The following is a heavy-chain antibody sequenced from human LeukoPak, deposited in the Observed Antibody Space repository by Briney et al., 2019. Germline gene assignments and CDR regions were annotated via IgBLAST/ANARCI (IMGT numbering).Heavy chain of an antibody. D-gene: IGHD1-1*01. V-gene: IGHV1-69*05. CDR2: IIPIFGTA. CDR1: GGTFSNYA. Sequence: GASVTVSCKASGGTFSNYAISWVRQAPGQGLEWMGGIIPIFGTANYAQKFQGRVTITTDESTSTAYMELSSLRSEDTAVYYCARGPELERFDYWGQGTLVTVSS. CDR3: ARGPELERFDY. J-gene: IGHJ4*02.